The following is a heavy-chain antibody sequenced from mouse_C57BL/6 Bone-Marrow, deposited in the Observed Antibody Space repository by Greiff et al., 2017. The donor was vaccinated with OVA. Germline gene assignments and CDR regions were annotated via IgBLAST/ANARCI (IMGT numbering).Heavy chain of an antibody. CDR2: IYPGDGDT. D-gene: IGHD2-4*01. Sequence: VQRVESGPELVKPGASVKISCKASGYAFSSSWMNWVKQRPGKGLEWIGRIYPGDGDTNYNGKFKGKATLTADKSSSTAYMQLSSLTSEDSAVYFCARGGGLRRGFYYAMDYWGQGTSVTVSS. V-gene: IGHV1-82*01. CDR3: ARGGGLRRGFYYAMDY. CDR1: GYAFSSSW. J-gene: IGHJ4*01.